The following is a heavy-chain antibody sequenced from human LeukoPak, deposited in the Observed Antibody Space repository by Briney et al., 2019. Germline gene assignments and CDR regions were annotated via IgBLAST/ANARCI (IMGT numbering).Heavy chain of an antibody. CDR3: ASWLGYCSSTSCRAPSYYYYGMDV. V-gene: IGHV1-69*04. J-gene: IGHJ6*02. CDR1: GGTFSSYA. Sequence: ASVKVSCKASGGTFSSYAISWVRQAPGQGLEWMGRIIPIFVIANYAQKFQGRVTITADKSTSTAYMELSSLRSEDTAVYYCASWLGYCSSTSCRAPSYYYYGMDVWGQGTTVTVSS. CDR2: IIPIFVIA. D-gene: IGHD2-2*01.